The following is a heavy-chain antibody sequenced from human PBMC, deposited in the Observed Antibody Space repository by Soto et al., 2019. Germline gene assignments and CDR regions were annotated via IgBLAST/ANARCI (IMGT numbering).Heavy chain of an antibody. D-gene: IGHD2-15*01. CDR2: IYYSGST. CDR3: ATQTSCSGGSCYSPPELYFFAY. J-gene: IGHJ4*02. Sequence: SETLSVTYTVSGGSISRSSYYGGWIRQPPGKGLEWIGSIYYSGSTYYNPSLKSRVTISVDTSKNQFSLKLSSVTAADTAVYYCATQTSCSGGSCYSPPELYFFAYCGKGTLATVSS. CDR1: GGSISRSSYY. V-gene: IGHV4-39*01.